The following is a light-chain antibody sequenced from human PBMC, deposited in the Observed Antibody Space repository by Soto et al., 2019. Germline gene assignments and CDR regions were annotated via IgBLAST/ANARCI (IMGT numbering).Light chain of an antibody. CDR3: GTWDSSLSAGV. V-gene: IGLV1-51*01. CDR1: SSNIGNNY. CDR2: DNN. J-gene: IGLJ2*01. Sequence: QSVLTQPPSVSAAPGQKVTISCSGSSSNIGNNYVSCYQQLPGTAPKLLIYDNNKRPSGIPDRFSGSKSGTSATLGITGLQTGDEAGYYCGTWDSSLSAGVFGGGTKLTVL.